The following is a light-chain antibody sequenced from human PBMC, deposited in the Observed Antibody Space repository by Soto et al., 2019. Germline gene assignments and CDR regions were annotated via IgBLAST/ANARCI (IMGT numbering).Light chain of an antibody. CDR2: EVS. Sequence: QSALTQPASVSGSPGQSITISCTGTSSDVGGYNYVSWYQQHPGKAPKLMIYEVSNRPSGVSNRFSGSKSGNTASLTISGLQAEDEADYYCSSYTSSRIDYVLGNGTKLTVL. CDR1: SSDVGGYNY. J-gene: IGLJ1*01. CDR3: SSYTSSRIDYV. V-gene: IGLV2-14*01.